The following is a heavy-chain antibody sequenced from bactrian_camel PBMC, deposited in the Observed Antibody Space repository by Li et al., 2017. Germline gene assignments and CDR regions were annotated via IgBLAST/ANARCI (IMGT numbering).Heavy chain of an antibody. D-gene: IGHD8*01. V-gene: IGHV3S31*01. CDR3: AADVGSTSGNCQPNY. J-gene: IGHJ4*01. CDR1: GYRNARYC. Sequence: DVQLVESGGGSVQSGGSLRLSCEGSGYRNARYCLGWFRQDPGKEREWVAVIYIGSGTTYYADSVKGRFTMSQDNAKNTVYLQMNSLRPSDTAMYYCAADVGSTSGNCQPNYWGQGTQVTVSS. CDR2: IYIGSGTT.